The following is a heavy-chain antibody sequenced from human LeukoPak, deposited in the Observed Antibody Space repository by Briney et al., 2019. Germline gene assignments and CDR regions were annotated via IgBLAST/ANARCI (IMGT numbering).Heavy chain of an antibody. D-gene: IGHD4/OR15-4a*01. CDR1: GFIFSDYY. J-gene: IGHJ4*02. CDR2: TSFSGRTT. CDR3: ARGALTYYYDS. V-gene: IGHV3-11*01. Sequence: GGSLRLSCAASGFIFSDYYMSWFRQVPGKGLEWIAYTSFSGRTTYYADSVEGRFTISRDNAQNSLFLQMNSLRAEDTALYYCARGALTYYYDSWGQGALVTVST.